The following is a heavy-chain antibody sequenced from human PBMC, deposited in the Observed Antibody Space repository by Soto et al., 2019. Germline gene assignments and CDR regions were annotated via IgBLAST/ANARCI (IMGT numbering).Heavy chain of an antibody. CDR2: INSVSGGA. CDR3: ARGGSYYAH. Sequence: QVQLVQSGAEVKQPGASVRVSCKASGNTHTIYFIHWLRQAPGQGLGWMGWINSVSGGANYAPRFQGRVYMTIDTSSATVFMDLSGLRTDDTAVYYCARGGSYYAHWGQGTLVTVSS. D-gene: IGHD1-26*01. CDR1: GNTHTIYF. V-gene: IGHV1-2*02. J-gene: IGHJ4*02.